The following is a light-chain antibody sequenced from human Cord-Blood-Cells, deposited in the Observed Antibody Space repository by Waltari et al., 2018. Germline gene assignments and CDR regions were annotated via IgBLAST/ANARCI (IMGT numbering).Light chain of an antibody. CDR1: QSVSSY. Sequence: EMVLTQPPATLPVSPGERATLSCRASQSVSSYLAWYQQKPGQAPRLLIYDAPNRATGIPTGFRGSGSGTDFTFNISSLEPEDFGVYNGRQRSNGPPLTFGGGTKVEIK. V-gene: IGKV3-11*01. CDR3: RQRSNGPPLT. CDR2: DAP. J-gene: IGKJ4*01.